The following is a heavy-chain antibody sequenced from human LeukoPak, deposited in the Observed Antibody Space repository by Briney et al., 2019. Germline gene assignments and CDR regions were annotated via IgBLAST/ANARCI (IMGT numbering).Heavy chain of an antibody. J-gene: IGHJ4*02. V-gene: IGHV3-23*01. CDR2: ISGSGGST. CDR1: GFTFSSYA. CDR3: AKGPLTEVAGTTWDY. Sequence: GGSLRLSCEASGFTFSSYAMSWVRQAPGKGLEWVSAISGSGGSTYYADSVEGRFTISRDNSKNTLYLQMNGLRAEDTAVYYCAKGPLTEVAGTTWDYWGQGTLVTVSS. D-gene: IGHD6-19*01.